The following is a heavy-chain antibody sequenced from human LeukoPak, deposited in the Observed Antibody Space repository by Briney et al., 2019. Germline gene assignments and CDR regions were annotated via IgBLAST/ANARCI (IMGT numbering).Heavy chain of an antibody. V-gene: IGHV3-23*01. CDR1: GFTFSSYD. D-gene: IGHD3-10*02. Sequence: PGGSLRLSCAASGFTFSSYDMSWVRQAPGKGLEWVSTISASGGSTYYADSVKGRFTISRDNAKNSLYLQMNSLRAEDTAVYYCAELGITMIGGVWGKGTTVTISS. CDR2: ISASGGST. CDR3: AELGITMIGGV. J-gene: IGHJ6*04.